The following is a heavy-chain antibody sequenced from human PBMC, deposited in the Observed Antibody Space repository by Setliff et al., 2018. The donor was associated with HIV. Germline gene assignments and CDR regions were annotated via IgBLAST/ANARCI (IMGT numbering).Heavy chain of an antibody. V-gene: IGHV1-2*02. CDR3: TRGHRDGRNHREEDY. J-gene: IGHJ4*02. CDR1: GYTFSDYY. D-gene: IGHD1-26*01. Sequence: ASVKVSCKASGYTFSDYYMHWVRQAPGQGLEWMGWINPNSGGTNYAQKFQGRATITTDASTTTVYLELSSLNSDDTAVYYCTRGHRDGRNHREEDYWGQGTLVTVSS. CDR2: INPNSGGT.